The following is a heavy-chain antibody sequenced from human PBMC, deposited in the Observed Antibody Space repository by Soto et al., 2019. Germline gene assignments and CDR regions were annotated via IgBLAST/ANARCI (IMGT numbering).Heavy chain of an antibody. CDR3: AKDPSPQPTPAVTPGRFDP. CDR2: IYYTGKT. Sequence: PSETLSLTCTVSGGSIRDGGYYWSWIRQRPGKGLEWLGYIYYTGKTDYNPSLRRRLTMSVDMSKSQFSLRLTSLTAADTAVYYCAKDPSPQPTPAVTPGRFDPWGQGILVTVSS. V-gene: IGHV4-31*02. D-gene: IGHD4-4*01. CDR1: GGSIRDGGYY. J-gene: IGHJ5*02.